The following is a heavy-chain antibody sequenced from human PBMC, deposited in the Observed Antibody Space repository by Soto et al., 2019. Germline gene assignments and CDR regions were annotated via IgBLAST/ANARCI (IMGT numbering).Heavy chain of an antibody. Sequence: GGSLRLSCAASGFTFSSYSMNWVRQAPGKGLEWVSAISGSGGSTYYADSVKGRFTISRDNSKNTLYLQMNSLRAEDTAVYYCAKDIVVVPAARRNYGMDVWGQGTTVTVSS. J-gene: IGHJ6*02. CDR1: GFTFSSYS. D-gene: IGHD2-2*01. CDR3: AKDIVVVPAARRNYGMDV. V-gene: IGHV3-23*01. CDR2: ISGSGGST.